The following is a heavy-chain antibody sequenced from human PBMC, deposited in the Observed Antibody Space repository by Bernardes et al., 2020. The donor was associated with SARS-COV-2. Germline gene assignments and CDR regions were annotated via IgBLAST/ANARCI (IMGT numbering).Heavy chain of an antibody. CDR3: ATAPHYYYGLDV. V-gene: IGHV3-23*01. CDR1: GFTFSSYA. CDR2: ISGSGGST. J-gene: IGHJ6*02. Sequence: GGSLRLSCAASGFTFSSYAMSWVRQAPGKGLEWVSAISGSGGSTYYADSVKGRFTISRDNSKNTLYLQMNSLRAEDTAIYYCATAPHYYYGLDVWGQGTAVTVSS.